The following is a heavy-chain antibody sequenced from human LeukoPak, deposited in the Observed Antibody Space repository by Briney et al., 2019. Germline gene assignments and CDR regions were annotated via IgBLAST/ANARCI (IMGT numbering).Heavy chain of an antibody. Sequence: GGSLRLSCAASGFTFCSYSMSWVRHAPGKGMVWDANIQHDGSESYYVDSVTGGFTITRDNPRNSLYLQMNSLGAEYAAVYYCARGRGSDYWGQGTLVTVSS. D-gene: IGHD3-16*01. CDR3: ARGRGSDY. V-gene: IGHV3-7*05. CDR2: IQHDGSES. J-gene: IGHJ4*02. CDR1: GFTFCSYS.